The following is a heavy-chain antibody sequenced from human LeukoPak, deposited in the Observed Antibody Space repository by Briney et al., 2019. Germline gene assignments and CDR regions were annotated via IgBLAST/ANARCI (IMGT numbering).Heavy chain of an antibody. V-gene: IGHV3-74*01. CDR1: GFTFSSYW. J-gene: IGHJ4*02. Sequence: GGSLRLSCAASGFTFSSYWMHWVRQAPGKGLVWVSRINSDGSSTGYADSVKGRFTISRDNAKNSLYLQMNSLRAEDTAVYYCAREYCSSTSCYLGGQDFDYWGQGTLVTVSS. CDR2: INSDGSST. D-gene: IGHD2-2*01. CDR3: AREYCSSTSCYLGGQDFDY.